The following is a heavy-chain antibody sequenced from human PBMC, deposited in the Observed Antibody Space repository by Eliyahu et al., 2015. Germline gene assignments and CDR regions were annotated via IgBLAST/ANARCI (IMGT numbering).Heavy chain of an antibody. CDR3: ARGPRAAAAPFDY. Sequence: EVQLVESGGGLVQPGGSLRLSCAASGFTFSNYWMTWVRQAPGKGLEWVANIKVDGSEKFYVDSVKGRFSISRDNVKNSLYLQMNSLRAEDTAVYYCARGPRAAAAPFDYWGQGTLVTVSS. V-gene: IGHV3-7*04. D-gene: IGHD6-13*01. J-gene: IGHJ4*03. CDR2: IKVDGSEK. CDR1: GFTFSNYW.